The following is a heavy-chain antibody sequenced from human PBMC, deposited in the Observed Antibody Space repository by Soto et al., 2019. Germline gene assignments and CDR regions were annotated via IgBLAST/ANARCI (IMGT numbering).Heavy chain of an antibody. CDR2: IIPIFGTA. D-gene: IGHD3-22*01. J-gene: IGHJ4*02. CDR1: GGTFSSYA. V-gene: IGHV1-69*13. Sequence: SVKVSCKASGGTFSSYAISWVRQAPGQGLEWMGGIIPIFGTANYAQKFQGRVTITADESTSTAYMELSSLRSEDTAVYYCAGGLTYYYDSSGYKFGYWGQGTLVTVSS. CDR3: AGGLTYYYDSSGYKFGY.